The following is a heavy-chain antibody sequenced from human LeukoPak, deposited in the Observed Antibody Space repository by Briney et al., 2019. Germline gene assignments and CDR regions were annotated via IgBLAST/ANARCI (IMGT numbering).Heavy chain of an antibody. CDR3: ARVDQWYGSGSYYFDY. Sequence: SVKVSCKASGGTFSSYAISWVRQAPGQGLEWMGGIIPIFGTANYAQKLQGRVTMTTDTSTSTAYMELRSLRSDDTAVYYCARVDQWYGSGSYYFDYWGQGTLVTVSS. J-gene: IGHJ4*02. V-gene: IGHV1-69*05. CDR1: GGTFSSYA. CDR2: IIPIFGTA. D-gene: IGHD3-10*01.